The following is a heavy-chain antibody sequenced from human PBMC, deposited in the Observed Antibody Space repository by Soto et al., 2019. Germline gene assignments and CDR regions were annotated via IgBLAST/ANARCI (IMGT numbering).Heavy chain of an antibody. CDR3: ARGYYYGSGSYYNDAFDI. D-gene: IGHD3-10*01. J-gene: IGHJ3*02. CDR1: GGTFSSYT. V-gene: IGHV1-69*02. CDR2: IIPILGIA. Sequence: QVQLVQSGAEVKKPGSSVKVSCKASGGTFSSYTISWVRQAPGQGLEWMGRIIPILGIANYAQKFQGRVTITAEKYTSTAYMELSSLRSEDTAVYYCARGYYYGSGSYYNDAFDIWGQGTMVTVSS.